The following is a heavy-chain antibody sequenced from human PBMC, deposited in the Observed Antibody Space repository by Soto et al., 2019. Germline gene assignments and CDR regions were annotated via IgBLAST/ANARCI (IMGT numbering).Heavy chain of an antibody. D-gene: IGHD3-10*01. J-gene: IGHJ5*01. CDR3: AIFQQPSGFDF. CDR2: ISYAGNI. CDR1: GGSINTAGYF. V-gene: IGHV4-31*03. Sequence: VQLQESGPGLVKPSQTLSLTCTVSGGSINTAGYFWSWVRQRPGKGLEWIAYISYAGNILYNPSLKSRFTISADRSANKFSLEVSSVTAADTAVYYCAIFQQPSGFDFWGQGALVIVSS.